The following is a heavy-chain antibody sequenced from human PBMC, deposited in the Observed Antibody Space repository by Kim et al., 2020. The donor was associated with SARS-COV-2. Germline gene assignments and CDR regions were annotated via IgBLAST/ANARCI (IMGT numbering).Heavy chain of an antibody. D-gene: IGHD3-10*01. V-gene: IGHV3-23*01. Sequence: VKGRFTISRDTSKNALYLQMNSLRAEDTAVYYCAKSGYGSGSQRGFAFDIWGQGTMVTVSS. J-gene: IGHJ3*02. CDR3: AKSGYGSGSQRGFAFDI.